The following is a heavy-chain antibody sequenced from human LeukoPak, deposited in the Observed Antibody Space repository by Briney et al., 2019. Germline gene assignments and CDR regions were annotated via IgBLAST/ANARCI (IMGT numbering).Heavy chain of an antibody. CDR2: IYPGDSDT. CDR1: GYSFTSYW. CDR3: ARQIAVAINAFDI. D-gene: IGHD6-19*01. J-gene: IGHJ3*02. Sequence: GESLKISCKGSGYSFTSYWIGWVRQKPGRGLEWMGTIYPGDSDTRYSPSFQGQVTILADKSISTAYLQWSSLKASDTAMYYCARQIAVAINAFDIWGQGTMVTVSS. V-gene: IGHV5-51*01.